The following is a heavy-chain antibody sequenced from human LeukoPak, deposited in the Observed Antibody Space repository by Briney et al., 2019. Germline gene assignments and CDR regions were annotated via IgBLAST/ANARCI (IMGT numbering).Heavy chain of an antibody. Sequence: PGGSLRLSCAAFGFTFSSYAMSWVRQAPGKGLEWVSAISGSGGSTYYADSVKGRFTISRDYAKNSLYLQMNNLRAEDTAVYYCARDSVHGYYDSSGYSTLFDYWGQGTLVTVSS. V-gene: IGHV3-23*01. J-gene: IGHJ4*02. CDR1: GFTFSSYA. CDR3: ARDSVHGYYDSSGYSTLFDY. D-gene: IGHD3-22*01. CDR2: ISGSGGST.